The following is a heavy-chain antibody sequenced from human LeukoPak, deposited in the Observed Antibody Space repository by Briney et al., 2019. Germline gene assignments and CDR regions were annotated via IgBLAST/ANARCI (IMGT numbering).Heavy chain of an antibody. CDR2: VFYNGNT. V-gene: IGHV4-39*01. CDR1: GGSINTSNHY. Sequence: SETLSLTCTVSGGSINTSNHYWVCIRQTPGKGLEWIGSVFYNGNTYYNPSLKSRVAISLDTSKNQFSLRLNAVTAADTAVYFCAKHGEASSVYYADFFDYCGQGSLITVSS. D-gene: IGHD3-22*01. J-gene: IGHJ4*02. CDR3: AKHGEASSVYYADFFDY.